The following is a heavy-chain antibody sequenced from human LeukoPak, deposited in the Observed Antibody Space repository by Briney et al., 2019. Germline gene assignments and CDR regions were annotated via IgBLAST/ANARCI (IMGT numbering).Heavy chain of an antibody. Sequence: GRSLRLSCAASGFIFNNYGMSWVRQAPGKGLEWVSGIFGSGVRTFYADSIKGRFTISRDNSKNTLYLQMNSLRVEDTAIYYCAKDRGEMATVPEIWGQGTLVTVSS. D-gene: IGHD5-24*01. J-gene: IGHJ4*02. CDR3: AKDRGEMATVPEI. CDR1: GFIFNNYG. V-gene: IGHV3-23*01. CDR2: IFGSGVRT.